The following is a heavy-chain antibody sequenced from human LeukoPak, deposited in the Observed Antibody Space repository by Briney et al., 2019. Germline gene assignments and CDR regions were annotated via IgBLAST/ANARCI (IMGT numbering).Heavy chain of an antibody. V-gene: IGHV1-18*01. D-gene: IGHD6-13*01. CDR1: GYTFTSYG. Sequence: ASVKVSCKASGYTFTSYGISWVRQAPGQGLEWMGWISAYNGNTNYAQQLQGRVTMTTDTSTSTAYMELRSLRSDDTAVYYCARERGRYSSSRGHWFDPWGQGTLVTVSS. J-gene: IGHJ5*02. CDR2: ISAYNGNT. CDR3: ARERGRYSSSRGHWFDP.